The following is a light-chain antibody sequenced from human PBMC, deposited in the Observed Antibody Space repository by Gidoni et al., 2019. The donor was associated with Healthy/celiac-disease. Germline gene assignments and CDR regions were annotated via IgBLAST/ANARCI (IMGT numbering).Light chain of an antibody. J-gene: IGKJ2*01. CDR1: QSISSY. CDR3: QQSYSTPRYT. CDR2: AAS. Sequence: DIQMTQSPSSLSASVGDRVTITCRASQSISSYLNWYQQKPGKAPKLLIYAASSLQSGVPSRFSGSGSGTEFTLTISSLQPADFATYYCQQSYSTPRYTFGQGTKLEIK. V-gene: IGKV1-39*01.